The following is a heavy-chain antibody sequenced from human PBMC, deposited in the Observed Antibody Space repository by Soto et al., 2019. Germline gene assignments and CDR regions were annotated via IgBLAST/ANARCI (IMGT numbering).Heavy chain of an antibody. CDR2: ISGDGINT. CDR3: ARGNLSFDFDS. V-gene: IGHV3-30*03. D-gene: IGHD1-26*01. Sequence: QIQLVESGGDVVQPGKSLRLSCAASGFNFGFFGMHWVRQAPGEGLEWVAFISGDGINTQYADSVRGRFTLSRDYSRKTMYLQMDSLRDEDTALYYCARGNLSFDFDSWGLGTLVTVSS. J-gene: IGHJ4*02. CDR1: GFNFGFFG.